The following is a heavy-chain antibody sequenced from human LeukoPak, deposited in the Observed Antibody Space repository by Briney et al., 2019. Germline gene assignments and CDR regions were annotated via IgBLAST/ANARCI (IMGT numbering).Heavy chain of an antibody. J-gene: IGHJ4*02. Sequence: GGSLRLSCAASGFTFSSYSMNWVRQAPGKGLEWVSSISSSSSYIYYADSVKGRFTISRDSAKNSLYLQMNSLRAEDTAVYYCARAQDSSGWYQSYYFDYWGQGTLVTVSS. CDR3: ARAQDSSGWYQSYYFDY. D-gene: IGHD6-19*01. V-gene: IGHV3-21*01. CDR1: GFTFSSYS. CDR2: ISSSSSYI.